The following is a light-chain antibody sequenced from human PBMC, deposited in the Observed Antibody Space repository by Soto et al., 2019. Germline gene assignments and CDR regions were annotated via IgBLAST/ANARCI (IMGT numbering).Light chain of an antibody. Sequence: QSALTQPPSVSGAPGQRVTISCTGSSSDIGAGYDVHWYQQLPGTAPKLLIYGNSDRPSGVPDRFSGSKSGTSASLAITGLQAEDEADYYCQSDDSSLSAYGFGTGTKVTAL. V-gene: IGLV1-40*01. J-gene: IGLJ1*01. CDR1: SSDIGAGYD. CDR2: GNS. CDR3: QSDDSSLSAYG.